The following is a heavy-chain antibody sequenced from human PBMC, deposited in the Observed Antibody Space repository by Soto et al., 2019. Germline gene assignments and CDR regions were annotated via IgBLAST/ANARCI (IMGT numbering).Heavy chain of an antibody. J-gene: IGHJ4*02. V-gene: IGHV1-69*01. CDR2: INPLFRTP. CDR3: AKGVASSD. CDR1: GGSFTTDS. Sequence: QVHLVQSEAEVRKPGSSVKVSCKSSGGSFTTDSIIWVRQSPGQGLEWMGGINPLFRTPVYAQKFQGRVTISADESTSAAHLEVTGLTHEDTAVYFCAKGVASSDWGQGTPVTVSS. D-gene: IGHD5-12*01.